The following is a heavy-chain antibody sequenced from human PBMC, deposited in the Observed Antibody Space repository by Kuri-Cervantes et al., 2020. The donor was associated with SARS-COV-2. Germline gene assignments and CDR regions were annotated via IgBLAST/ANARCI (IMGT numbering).Heavy chain of an antibody. CDR3: TRDSPDYYFYMDV. D-gene: IGHD5-12*01. Sequence: GGSLRLSCAASGFTFSSYWMHWVRQAPGKGLVWVSRINSDGSSTSYADSVKGRFTISRDNPKNTLYLQMNSLKIDDTALYYCTRDSPDYYFYMDVWGNGTMVTVSS. J-gene: IGHJ6*03. CDR1: GFTFSSYW. CDR2: INSDGSST. V-gene: IGHV3-74*01.